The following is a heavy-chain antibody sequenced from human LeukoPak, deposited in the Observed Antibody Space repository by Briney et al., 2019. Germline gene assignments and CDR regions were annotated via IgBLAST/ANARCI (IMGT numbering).Heavy chain of an antibody. V-gene: IGHV4-34*01. Sequence: SETLSLTCAVYGGSFSGYYWSWIRQPPGKGLEWIGEINHSGSTNYNPSLKSRVTISVDTSKNQFSLKLSSVTAADTAVYYCASWTSDAFDIWGQGTMVTVSS. J-gene: IGHJ3*02. D-gene: IGHD1-1*01. CDR2: INHSGST. CDR1: GGSFSGYY. CDR3: ASWTSDAFDI.